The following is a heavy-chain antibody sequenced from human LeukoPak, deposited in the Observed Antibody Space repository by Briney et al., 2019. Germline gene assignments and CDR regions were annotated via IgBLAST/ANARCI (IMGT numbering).Heavy chain of an antibody. D-gene: IGHD3-10*01. CDR1: GGSFSGYY. CDR2: INHSGST. J-gene: IGHJ4*02. V-gene: IGHV4-34*01. Sequence: SETLSLTCAVYGGSFSGYYWSWIRQPPGKGLEWIGEINHSGSTNYNPSLKSRVTISVDTSKNQFSLKLSSVTAADTAVYYCATFGSGSYSSTNDYWGQGTLVTVSS. CDR3: ATFGSGSYSSTNDY.